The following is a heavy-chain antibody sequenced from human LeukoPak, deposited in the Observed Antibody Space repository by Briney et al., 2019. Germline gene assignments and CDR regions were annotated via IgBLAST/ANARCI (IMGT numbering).Heavy chain of an antibody. CDR2: IYYSGST. J-gene: IGHJ4*02. Sequence: SETLSLTCTVSGGSINSYYWAWIRQPPGKGLEWIGYIYYSGSTNYNPSLKSRVAISVDTSKNQFSLNLSSVTPADTAVYFCARERSGSYYDYWGQGTLATVSS. D-gene: IGHD3-10*01. CDR3: ARERSGSYYDY. V-gene: IGHV4-59*01. CDR1: GGSINSYY.